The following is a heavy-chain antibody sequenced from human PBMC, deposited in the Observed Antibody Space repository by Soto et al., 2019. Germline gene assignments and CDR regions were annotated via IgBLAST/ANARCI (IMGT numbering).Heavy chain of an antibody. CDR3: AREGMAAGTEEFDY. D-gene: IGHD6-13*01. V-gene: IGHV3-30-3*01. CDR1: GFTFSSYA. J-gene: IGHJ4*02. CDR2: ISYDGSNK. Sequence: QVQLVEAGGGVVQPGRSLRLSCADSGFTFSSYAMHCVRQAPGKGLEWVAVISYDGSNKYYADSVKGRFTISRDNSKNTLYLQMNSLRAEDTAVYYCAREGMAAGTEEFDYWGQGTLVTVSS.